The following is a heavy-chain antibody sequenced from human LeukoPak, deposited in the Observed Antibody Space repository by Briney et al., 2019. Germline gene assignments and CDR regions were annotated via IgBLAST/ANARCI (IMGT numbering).Heavy chain of an antibody. CDR1: GITFSNAW. CDR3: TSRRYGSGWPDYYYDGMDV. D-gene: IGHD6-19*01. CDR2: IRSKTNNYAT. Sequence: GGSLRLSCAASGITFSNAWMTWVRQAPGKGLEWVGRIRSKTNNYATAYAASVKGRFTISRDDSKNTAYLQMNSLKTEDTAVYYCTSRRYGSGWPDYYYDGMDVWGQGTTVTVSS. V-gene: IGHV3-73*01. J-gene: IGHJ6*02.